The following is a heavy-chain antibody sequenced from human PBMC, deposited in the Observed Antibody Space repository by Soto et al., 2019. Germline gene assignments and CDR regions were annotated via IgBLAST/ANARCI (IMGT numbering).Heavy chain of an antibody. CDR3: ARGRYMVRGVIINYYYYGMDV. D-gene: IGHD3-10*01. Sequence: ASVKVSCKASGYTFTSYDINWVRQATGQGLEWMGWMNPNSGNTGYAQKFRGRVTMTRNTSISTAYMELSSLRSEDTAVYYCARGRYMVRGVIINYYYYGMDVWGQGTTVTVSS. V-gene: IGHV1-8*01. CDR2: MNPNSGNT. CDR1: GYTFTSYD. J-gene: IGHJ6*02.